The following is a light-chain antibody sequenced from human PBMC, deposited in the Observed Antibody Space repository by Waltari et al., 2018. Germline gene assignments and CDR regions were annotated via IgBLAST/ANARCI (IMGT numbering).Light chain of an antibody. CDR1: SRDVCNYNY. CDR3: ASYTTSDTIV. V-gene: IGLV2-14*01. CDR2: EVS. Sequence: QSALTQPASLSGSPGQSITISCTGTSRDVCNYNYVSWYQHHPGKVPKVIIYEVSNRPAGISSRFSGSKSGNTASLTISGLQADDEADYYCASYTTSDTIVFGTGTGVTVL. J-gene: IGLJ1*01.